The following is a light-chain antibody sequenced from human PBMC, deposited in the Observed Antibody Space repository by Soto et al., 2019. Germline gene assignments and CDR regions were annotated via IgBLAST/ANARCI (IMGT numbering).Light chain of an antibody. J-gene: IGKJ1*01. CDR2: AAS. Sequence: VLTQSPRTLSQSQGERATLSCRASQGVDNNLAWYQQKPGQAPRLLIYAASSRATGIPDRFSGSDSGTDFTLTISRLEPEDFAVYYCQHYGASRTFGQGTKVDIK. CDR3: QHYGASRT. V-gene: IGKV3-20*01. CDR1: QGVDNN.